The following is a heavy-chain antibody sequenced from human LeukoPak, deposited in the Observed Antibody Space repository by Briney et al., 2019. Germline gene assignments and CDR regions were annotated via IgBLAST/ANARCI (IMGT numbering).Heavy chain of an antibody. J-gene: IGHJ2*01. CDR3: ARGGSWLEYSNFGGFDF. CDR1: GLTFSSYG. Sequence: GGSLRLSCAASGLTFSSYGMHWVRQAPGKGLEWVAVIGYDGSNKYYVDSVRGRFTISRDNPEKTLYLQMNSLRAEDTAVYYCARGGSWLEYSNFGGFDFWGRGTLVTVSS. D-gene: IGHD6-6*01. CDR2: IGYDGSNK. V-gene: IGHV3-33*01.